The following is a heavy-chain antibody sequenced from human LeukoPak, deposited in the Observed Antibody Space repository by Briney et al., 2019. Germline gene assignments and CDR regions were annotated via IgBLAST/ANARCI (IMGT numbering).Heavy chain of an antibody. CDR3: ATGGHNYFFDY. D-gene: IGHD1-1*01. J-gene: IGHJ4*02. Sequence: PGGSLRLSCAASGFTFSSYAMHWVRQAPGKGLEWVAVISYDGSNKYYADSVKGRFTISRDNSKNTLYLQMNSLRAEDTAVYYCATGGHNYFFDYWGQGTLVTVSS. CDR2: ISYDGSNK. CDR1: GFTFSSYA. V-gene: IGHV3-30*04.